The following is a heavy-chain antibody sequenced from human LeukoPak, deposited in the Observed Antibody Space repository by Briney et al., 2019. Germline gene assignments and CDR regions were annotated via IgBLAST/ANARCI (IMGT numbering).Heavy chain of an antibody. J-gene: IGHJ4*02. CDR2: ISSSSYI. CDR3: ARDGKPSGWYYFDY. V-gene: IGHV3-21*01. CDR1: GFTFSSYS. Sequence: GGSLRLSCAASGFTFSSYSMNWVRQAPGKGLEWVSSISSSSYIYYADSVKGRFTISRDNAKNSLYLQMNSLRAEDTAVYYCARDGKPSGWYYFDYWGQGTLVTVSS. D-gene: IGHD6-19*01.